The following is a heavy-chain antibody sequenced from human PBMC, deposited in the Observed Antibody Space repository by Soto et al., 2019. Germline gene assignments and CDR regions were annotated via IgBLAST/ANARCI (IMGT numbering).Heavy chain of an antibody. J-gene: IGHJ6*02. Sequence: SETLSLTWAVYGGCFSGYYLSWIRQPPGKGLEWIGEINHSGITNYNPSLKSRVTISVDTSKNQFSMKLSSVTAADTAVYYCARVDSSSSWFYYYGMDVWGQGTTVTVSS. CDR1: GGCFSGYY. V-gene: IGHV4-34*01. CDR3: ARVDSSSSWFYYYGMDV. CDR2: INHSGIT. D-gene: IGHD6-6*01.